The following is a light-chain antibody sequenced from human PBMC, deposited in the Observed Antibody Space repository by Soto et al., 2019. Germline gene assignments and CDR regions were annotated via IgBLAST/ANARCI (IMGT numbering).Light chain of an antibody. Sequence: QSVLTQAACWSGSDRGSITISCTGTSIDVGGYNYVSWYQQHPGKAPKLMIYDVSNRPSGVSNRFSGSKSGNTASLTISGLQAENEADYYCSSYTSSSPLFGGGTKVTVL. CDR3: SSYTSSSPL. J-gene: IGLJ2*01. CDR1: SIDVGGYNY. CDR2: DVS. V-gene: IGLV2-14*01.